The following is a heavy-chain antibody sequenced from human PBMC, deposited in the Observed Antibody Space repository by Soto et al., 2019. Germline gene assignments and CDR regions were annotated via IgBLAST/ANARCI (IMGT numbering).Heavy chain of an antibody. D-gene: IGHD3-10*01. CDR1: GGSVSSGYYF. CDR3: ARSPNYYYYGFDV. CDR2: IYYSGST. Sequence: PSEVLSLTCTVSGGSVSSGYYFWSWLRQSPGKRLEWIAYIYYSGSTNYNPSLKSRATISVETSKSQVSLTLTSMTAADAALYYCARSPNYYYYGFDVWGQGTAVTVSS. J-gene: IGHJ6*02. V-gene: IGHV4-61*01.